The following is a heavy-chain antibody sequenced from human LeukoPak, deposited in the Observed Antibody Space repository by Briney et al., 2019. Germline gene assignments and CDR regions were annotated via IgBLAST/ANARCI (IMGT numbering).Heavy chain of an antibody. CDR1: GFTFSSYE. CDR2: ISSSGSTI. D-gene: IGHD6-19*01. V-gene: IGHV3-48*03. CDR3: ARRLAVAGTYFDY. J-gene: IGHJ4*02. Sequence: PGGSLRLSCAASGFTFSSYEMNWVRQAPGKGLEWISYISSSGSTIYYADSVKGRFTISRDNAKNSLSLQMNSLRAEDTALYYCARRLAVAGTYFDYWGQGTLVSVSS.